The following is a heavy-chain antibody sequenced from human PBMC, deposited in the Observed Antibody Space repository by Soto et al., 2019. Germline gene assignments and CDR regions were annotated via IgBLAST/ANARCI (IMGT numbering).Heavy chain of an antibody. Sequence: QVQLVQSGAEVKKPGASVKVSCKVSGYTLREISVHWVRQAPGKGLEWMGGFDPEDGKTIYAQRFQGRLTMTEETTTETAYMELSSLRSEDTAVYYCATDEGRYYSNLPPYDVFDIWGQGKRVIVSS. CDR3: ATDEGRYYSNLPPYDVFDI. D-gene: IGHD1-26*01. CDR1: GYTLREIS. V-gene: IGHV1-24*01. CDR2: FDPEDGKT. J-gene: IGHJ3*02.